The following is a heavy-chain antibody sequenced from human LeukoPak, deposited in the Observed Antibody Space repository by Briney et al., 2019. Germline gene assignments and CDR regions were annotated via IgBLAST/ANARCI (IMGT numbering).Heavy chain of an antibody. D-gene: IGHD5-18*01. CDR2: IIPIFGTA. V-gene: IGHV1-69*05. CDR3: ARLGQKGGYSYVGFDY. Sequence: ASVKVSCKASGGTFSSYAISWVRQAPGQGLEWMGGIIPIFGTANYAQKFQGRVTITTDESTSTAYMELSSLRSEGTAVYYCARLGQKGGYSYVGFDYWGQGTLVTVSS. J-gene: IGHJ4*02. CDR1: GGTFSSYA.